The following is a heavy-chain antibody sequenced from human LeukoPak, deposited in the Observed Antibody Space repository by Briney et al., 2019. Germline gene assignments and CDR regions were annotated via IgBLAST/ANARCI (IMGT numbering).Heavy chain of an antibody. J-gene: IGHJ4*02. CDR2: ASLSGKT. Sequence: PSETLSLTCTVSGGSTSIRGHYWGWVRQPPGKGRGWIGSASLSGKTNYNPSLKSRLSISVVTSNNQFSLKLTSVTASDTAVYYCGRHFSTTSGHYWGQGTLVPVSS. D-gene: IGHD3/OR15-3a*01. V-gene: IGHV4-39*01. CDR3: GRHFSTTSGHY. CDR1: GGSTSIRGHY.